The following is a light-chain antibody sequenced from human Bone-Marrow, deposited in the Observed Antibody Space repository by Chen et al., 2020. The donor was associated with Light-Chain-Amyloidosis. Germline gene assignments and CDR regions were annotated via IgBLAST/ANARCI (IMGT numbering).Light chain of an antibody. Sequence: NFMLTQPHSVSESPGKTVIISCTRSSGSIATNYVQWYQQRPGSSPTTVIFEDDQRPSGVPDRCSASIDTSSYAASPTISGLTTEDEDYYYRQYYRGRSEGVFGGGTKLTVL. CDR3: QYYRGRSEGV. J-gene: IGLJ3*02. V-gene: IGLV6-57*01. CDR1: SGSIATNY. CDR2: EDD.